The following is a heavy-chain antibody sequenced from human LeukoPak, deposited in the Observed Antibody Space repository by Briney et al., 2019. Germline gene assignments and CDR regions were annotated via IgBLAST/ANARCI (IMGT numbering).Heavy chain of an antibody. CDR1: GYTFTGYF. V-gene: IGHV1-2*02. J-gene: IGHJ4*02. CDR3: ASPKYAGEYYFDY. CDR2: INPNSGGT. D-gene: IGHD2-2*01. Sequence: ASVTVSCKASGYTFTGYFVHWVRQAPGQGLEWMGWINPNSGGTNYAQKFQGRVTMTRDTSISTAYMELSRLRFDDTAVYYCASPKYAGEYYFDYWGQGTLVTVSS.